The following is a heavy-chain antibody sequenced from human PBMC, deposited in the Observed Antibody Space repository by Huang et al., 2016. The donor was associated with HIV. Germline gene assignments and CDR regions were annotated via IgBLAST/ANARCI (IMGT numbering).Heavy chain of an antibody. CDR3: ARDPRYYYDTSGYPPDAFDI. Sequence: QVQLVQSGAEVKKPGASVKVSCKASGYTFTSYGISWVRQAPGQGLEWMGWTIAYSGTTKYAPKLQCRVTMTTDTSTTTADIELRSLRSDDTAVYYCARDPRYYYDTSGYPPDAFDIWGQGTMVTVSS. V-gene: IGHV1-18*01. CDR2: TIAYSGTT. D-gene: IGHD3-22*01. J-gene: IGHJ3*02. CDR1: GYTFTSYG.